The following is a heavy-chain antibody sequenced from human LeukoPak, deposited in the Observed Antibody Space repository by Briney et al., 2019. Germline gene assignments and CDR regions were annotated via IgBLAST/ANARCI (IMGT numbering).Heavy chain of an antibody. CDR3: ARVYGDYDNDAFDI. Sequence: EASMNLSCNASGYTFTTYGISWVRQAPAPGLELMGWISTYNGDTNYAQKLQGRVTMTTDTSTSAAYMELRSLRSDDTAVYYCARVYGDYDNDAFDIWGQGTMVTVSS. V-gene: IGHV1-18*01. CDR1: GYTFTTYG. CDR2: ISTYNGDT. D-gene: IGHD4-17*01. J-gene: IGHJ3*02.